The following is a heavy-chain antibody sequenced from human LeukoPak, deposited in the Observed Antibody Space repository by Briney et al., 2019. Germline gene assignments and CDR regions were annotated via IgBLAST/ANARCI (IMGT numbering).Heavy chain of an antibody. V-gene: IGHV1-69*05. CDR1: GGTFSSYA. CDR3: ATGGPWFGELFSYMDV. J-gene: IGHJ6*03. Sequence: SVKVSCKASGGTFSSYAISWVRQAPGQGLEWMGGIIPIFGTANYAQKFQGRVTITTDESTSTAYMELSSLRSEDTAVYYCATGGPWFGELFSYMDVWGKGTTVTVSS. D-gene: IGHD3-10*01. CDR2: IIPIFGTA.